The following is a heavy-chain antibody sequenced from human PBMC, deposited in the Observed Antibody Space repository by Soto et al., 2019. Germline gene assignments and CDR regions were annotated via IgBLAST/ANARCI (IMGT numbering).Heavy chain of an antibody. CDR2: VWADGTTK. CDR1: AFSFSTYG. V-gene: IGHV3-33*01. D-gene: IGHD3-3*02. CDR3: ATGRPGPVSTFPLFEY. Sequence: QVQLLESGGGVVQPGRSLSLSCTVSAFSFSTYGMHWVRQAPGKGLEWVAIVWADGTTKYYADSVRGRFTISRDNSENTLYLQSNSLRAEATAVYYCATGRPGPVSTFPLFEYWGQGTLVTVSS. J-gene: IGHJ4*02.